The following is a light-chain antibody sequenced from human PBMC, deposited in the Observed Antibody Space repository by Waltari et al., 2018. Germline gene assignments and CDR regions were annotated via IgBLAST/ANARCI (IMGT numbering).Light chain of an antibody. CDR2: GEA. CDR1: QSVSRA. Sequence: ESVLTQSPGILSLSPGERATLSCRASQSVSRALAWYQQKPGQAPRLLIYGEASRAPGIPDRFSGGGSGTDFSLTISRMEPEDFAVYYCQHYVRLPATFGQGTKVEIK. CDR3: QHYVRLPAT. J-gene: IGKJ1*01. V-gene: IGKV3-20*01.